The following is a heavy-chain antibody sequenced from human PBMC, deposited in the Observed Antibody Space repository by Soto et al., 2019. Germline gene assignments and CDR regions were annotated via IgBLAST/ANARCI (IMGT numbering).Heavy chain of an antibody. CDR3: ARVPYMDV. Sequence: QVQLQQWGAGLLKPSETLSLTCGVYGGSFSGYYWSWIRQPPGKGLEWIGEINHRGSTNYNPSLKSRVTISVDTSKNQFSLKLSSVTAADTAVYYCARVPYMDVWGKGTTVTVSS. CDR2: INHRGST. J-gene: IGHJ6*03. V-gene: IGHV4-34*01. CDR1: GGSFSGYY.